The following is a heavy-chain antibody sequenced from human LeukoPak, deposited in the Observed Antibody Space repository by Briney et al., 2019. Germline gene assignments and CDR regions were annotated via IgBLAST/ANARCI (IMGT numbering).Heavy chain of an antibody. CDR1: GYTFTGYY. CDR3: ARGWVYYDSSGLPIMY. J-gene: IGHJ4*02. Sequence: ASVKLSCKASGYTFTGYYMHWVRQAPGQGLEWMGRINPNSGGTNYAQKFQGRVTMTRDTSISTAYMELSRLRSDDTAVYYCARGWVYYDSSGLPIMYWGQGTLVTVSS. CDR2: INPNSGGT. D-gene: IGHD3-22*01. V-gene: IGHV1-2*06.